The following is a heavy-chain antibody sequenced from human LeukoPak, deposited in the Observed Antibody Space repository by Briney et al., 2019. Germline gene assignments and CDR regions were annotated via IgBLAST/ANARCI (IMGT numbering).Heavy chain of an antibody. CDR2: INDSGSS. CDR1: GGSFSDHY. D-gene: IGHD2-2*01. V-gene: IGHV4-34*01. CDR3: ARLGYCSSTDCYGRRGRSYYFYGRDV. J-gene: IGHJ6*02. Sequence: SETLSLTCAIYGGSFSDHYWSWIRQARETGLEWIGEINDSGSSNYNPSLKSRITISADTANNQFSLKMRSVAAADTAVYYCARLGYCSSTDCYGRRGRSYYFYGRDVWGQGTTVTVSS.